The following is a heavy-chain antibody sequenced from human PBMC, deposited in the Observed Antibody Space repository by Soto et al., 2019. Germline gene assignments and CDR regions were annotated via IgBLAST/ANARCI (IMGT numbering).Heavy chain of an antibody. CDR1: GCSISSGDYY. CDR3: ASNIVVVPAAIY. V-gene: IGHV4-30-4*01. CDR2: IYYSGST. D-gene: IGHD2-2*01. Sequence: SETLSLASPVSGCSISSGDYYWSWIRQPPGKGLEWIGYIYYSGSTYYHPSLKSRVTISVDTSENQFSLKLSSVTAADTAVYYCASNIVVVPAAIYWGQGTLVTVSS. J-gene: IGHJ4*02.